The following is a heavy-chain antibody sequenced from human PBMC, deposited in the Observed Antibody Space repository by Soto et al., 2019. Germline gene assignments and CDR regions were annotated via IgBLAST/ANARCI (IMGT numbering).Heavy chain of an antibody. D-gene: IGHD1-1*01. V-gene: IGHV2-5*02. CDR3: EHRDSTGTTTYFDS. CDR2: IYWDGES. J-gene: IGHJ4*02. CDR1: GFSFTTTRMG. Sequence: QITLKEAGPTPVKPTETLTLTCTFSGFSFTTTRMGVGWTRQPPGKALEWLAIIYWDGESRDNPLLRRRLTLTEDTYKNQVVLTMTNMDPKDTATYYCEHRDSTGTTTYFDSWGQGIPVTVAS.